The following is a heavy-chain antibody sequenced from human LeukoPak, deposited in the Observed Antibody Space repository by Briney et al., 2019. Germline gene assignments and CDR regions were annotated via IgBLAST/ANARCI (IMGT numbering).Heavy chain of an antibody. V-gene: IGHV4-59*08. CDR3: ARAPELFYFDY. Sequence: SETLSLTCTVSGVSISGYYWSWIRQPPGKGLEYIGYIYYSGSTSYNPSLKSRVTISVDTSKNQFSLKVSSVTAADTAVYYCARAPELFYFDYWGQGTLVTVSS. D-gene: IGHD3-10*01. CDR2: IYYSGST. J-gene: IGHJ4*02. CDR1: GVSISGYY.